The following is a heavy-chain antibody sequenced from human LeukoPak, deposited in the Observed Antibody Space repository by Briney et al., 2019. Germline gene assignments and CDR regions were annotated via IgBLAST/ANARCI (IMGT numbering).Heavy chain of an antibody. CDR2: MSASGGT. CDR1: GGSISNHY. CDR3: ARARQPDRGLDY. Sequence: SETLSLTCTVSGGSISNHYWSWIRQPAGKGLEWIGRMSASGGTNYNPSLKSRVTMSVDTSKNQFSLNLTSVTAADTALYYCARARQPDRGLDYWGQGTVVTVSS. J-gene: IGHJ4*02. V-gene: IGHV4-4*07.